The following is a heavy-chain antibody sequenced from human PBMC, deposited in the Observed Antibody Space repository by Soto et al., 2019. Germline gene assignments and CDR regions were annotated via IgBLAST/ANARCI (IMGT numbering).Heavy chain of an antibody. CDR1: GYSFNSYW. Sequence: EVQLVQSGAEVRKPGESVKIACSGSGYSFNSYWISWVRQMPGKGLEWMGMVYPGDSDTRYSPSFQGQVTISVDKSISTAYLQWSSLKASDTAIYYCARFYGDFSWYFEYWGQGTLVTVSS. D-gene: IGHD4-17*01. CDR2: VYPGDSDT. V-gene: IGHV5-51*01. CDR3: ARFYGDFSWYFEY. J-gene: IGHJ4*02.